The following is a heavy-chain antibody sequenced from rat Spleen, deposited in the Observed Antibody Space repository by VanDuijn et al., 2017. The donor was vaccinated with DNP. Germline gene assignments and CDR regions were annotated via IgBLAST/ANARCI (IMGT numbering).Heavy chain of an antibody. CDR1: GFTFSNYD. CDR2: ITNSGGSI. CDR3: GRHNYPDIIDYFDH. J-gene: IGHJ2*01. D-gene: IGHD1-4*01. Sequence: EVQLVESGGDIVQPGRSLKLSCTASGFTFSNYDMAWVRQAPTKGLEWVATITNSGGSIDYRDSVKGRFTVSRDNAKSSLYMRMDSLRSEETATYYCGRHNYPDIIDYFDHWGQGVMVTVSS. V-gene: IGHV5S11*01.